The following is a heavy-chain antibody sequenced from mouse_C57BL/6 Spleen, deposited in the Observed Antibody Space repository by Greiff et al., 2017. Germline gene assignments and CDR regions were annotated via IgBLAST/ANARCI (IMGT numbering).Heavy chain of an antibody. V-gene: IGHV3-6*01. J-gene: IGHJ1*03. CDR1: GYSITSGYY. CDR2: ISYDGSN. D-gene: IGHD1-1*01. Sequence: DVKLVESGPGLVKPSQSLSLTCSVTGYSITSGYYWNWIRQSPGNKLEWMGYISYDGSNNYNPSLKNRISITRDTSNNQFFMKLNPVTTEDTATYYCARGYYGSSPWYFDVWGTGTTVTVSS. CDR3: ARGYYGSSPWYFDV.